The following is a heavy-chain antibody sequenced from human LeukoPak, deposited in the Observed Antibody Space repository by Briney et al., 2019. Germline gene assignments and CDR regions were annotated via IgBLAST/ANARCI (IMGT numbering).Heavy chain of an antibody. J-gene: IGHJ2*01. CDR3: ARVPKYFDL. V-gene: IGHV4-34*01. CDR1: GGSFSGFY. Sequence: SETLSLTCAVYGGSFSGFYWTWIRQPPGKGLEWIGQINHSRSTHYNPSLKSRVTISVDTSKNQFSLKLSSVTAADTAVYYCARVPKYFDLWGRGTLVTASS. CDR2: INHSRST.